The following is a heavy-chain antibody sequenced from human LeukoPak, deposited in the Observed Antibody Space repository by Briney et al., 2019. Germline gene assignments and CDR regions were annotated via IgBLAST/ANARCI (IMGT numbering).Heavy chain of an antibody. D-gene: IGHD3-22*01. CDR3: AKGRRYDSSGYYMYYFDY. Sequence: PGGSLRLSCAASGFTVSSNYLSWVRQAPGKGLEWVSVIYSADSTYYADSVKGRFTISRDNSKNTLYLQMHSLRAEDTAVYYCAKGRRYDSSGYYMYYFDYWGQGTLVTVSS. J-gene: IGHJ4*02. CDR2: IYSADST. CDR1: GFTVSSNY. V-gene: IGHV3-66*01.